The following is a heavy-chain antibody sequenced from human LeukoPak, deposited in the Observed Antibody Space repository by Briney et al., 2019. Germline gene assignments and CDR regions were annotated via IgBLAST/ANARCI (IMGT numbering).Heavy chain of an antibody. CDR2: ISGSGGST. D-gene: IGHD3-10*01. Sequence: PGGSLRLSCAASGFTFSSYAMSWVRQAPGKGLEWVSAISGSGGSTYYADSVKGRFTIPRDNSKNTLYLQMNSLRAEGTAVYYCAKDGYGSGSYLDYWGQGTLVTVSS. CDR3: AKDGYGSGSYLDY. CDR1: GFTFSSYA. V-gene: IGHV3-23*01. J-gene: IGHJ4*02.